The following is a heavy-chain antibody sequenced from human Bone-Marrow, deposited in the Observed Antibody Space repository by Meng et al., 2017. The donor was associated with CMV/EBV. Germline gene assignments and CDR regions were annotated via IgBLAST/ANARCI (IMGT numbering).Heavy chain of an antibody. CDR2: ISYDGLTT. CDR3: AREDGSGSYSTGGYYFDD. J-gene: IGHJ4*02. V-gene: IGHV3-30*03. D-gene: IGHD3-10*01. CDR1: GFSVSTNY. Sequence: GGSLRLSCAASGFSVSTNYMTWVRQAPGKGLEWVALISYDGLTTFYADSVKGRVTVSRDNSKSTLYLQMNSLRAEDTAVYYCAREDGSGSYSTGGYYFDDWGQGTLVTVSS.